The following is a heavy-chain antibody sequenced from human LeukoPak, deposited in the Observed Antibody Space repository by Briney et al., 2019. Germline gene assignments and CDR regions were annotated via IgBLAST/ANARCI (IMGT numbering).Heavy chain of an antibody. V-gene: IGHV1-2*02. J-gene: IGHJ6*03. CDR1: GYTFTGYY. CDR2: INPNSGGT. D-gene: IGHD5-12*01. Sequence: ASVKVSCKASGYTFTGYYMHWVRQAPGQRLEWMGWINPNSGGTNYAQKFQDRVTMTRDTSISTSYMELSRLRSDDTAVYYCARLYSGYDHLGYYYYMDVWGKGTTVTVSS. CDR3: ARLYSGYDHLGYYYYMDV.